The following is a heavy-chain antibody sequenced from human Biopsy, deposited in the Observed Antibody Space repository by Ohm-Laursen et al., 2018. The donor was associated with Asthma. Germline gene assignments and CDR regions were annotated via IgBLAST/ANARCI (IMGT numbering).Heavy chain of an antibody. CDR1: GGSISVSNW. Sequence: TLSLTCDVSGGSISVSNWWSWVRQPPGRGLEWIGQIYHHGNANYNPSLKSRVTMSVDKSKNQFSLKLTSVTAADTAVYFCARRWRSYDSSNYYLDQWGQGTLVTVSS. J-gene: IGHJ4*02. CDR3: ARRWRSYDSSNYYLDQ. D-gene: IGHD3-22*01. CDR2: IYHHGNA. V-gene: IGHV4-4*01.